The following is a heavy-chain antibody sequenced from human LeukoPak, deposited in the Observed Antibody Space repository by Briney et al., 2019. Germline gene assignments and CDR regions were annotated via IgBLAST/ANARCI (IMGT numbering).Heavy chain of an antibody. J-gene: IGHJ4*02. CDR2: ISGSGFT. CDR1: GFTFTNYA. CDR3: AKYRDYHFDF. V-gene: IGHV3-23*01. Sequence: PGGSLRLSCAASGFTFTNYAMAWVRQAPGKGLEWVSDISGSGFTSYAGSVKGRSTIFRDNSKNMLYLQMNRLRDEDTALYYCAKYRDYHFDFWGQGTLVTVSS. D-gene: IGHD4-17*01.